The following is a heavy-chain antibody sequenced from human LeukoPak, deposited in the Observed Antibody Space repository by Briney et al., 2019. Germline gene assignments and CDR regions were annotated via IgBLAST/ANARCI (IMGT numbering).Heavy chain of an antibody. Sequence: SVKVSCKASGYTFTSYAMNWVRQAPGQGLEWMGWISTNTGNPTYAQGFTGRFVFSLDTSVSTAYLQISSLKAEDTAAYYCARDAPRIAAATPLGYWGQGTLVTVSS. CDR1: GYTFTSYA. CDR2: ISTNTGNP. J-gene: IGHJ4*02. D-gene: IGHD6-13*01. CDR3: ARDAPRIAAATPLGY. V-gene: IGHV7-4-1*02.